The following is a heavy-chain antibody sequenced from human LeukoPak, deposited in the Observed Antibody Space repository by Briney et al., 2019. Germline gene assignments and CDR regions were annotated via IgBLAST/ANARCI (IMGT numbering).Heavy chain of an antibody. Sequence: GRSLRLSCAASGFTFSSYGMHWVRQAPGKGLEWVAVISYDGSNKYYADSVKGRFTISRDNSKNTLYLQMNSLRAEDTAVYYCAKTKRSVVTPILAFDIWGQGTMVTVSS. CDR3: AKTKRSVVTPILAFDI. CDR2: ISYDGSNK. CDR1: GFTFSSYG. D-gene: IGHD4-23*01. V-gene: IGHV3-30*18. J-gene: IGHJ3*02.